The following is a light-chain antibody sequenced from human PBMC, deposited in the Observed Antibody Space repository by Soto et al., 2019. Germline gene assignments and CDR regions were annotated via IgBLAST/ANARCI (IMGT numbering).Light chain of an antibody. CDR2: KES. CDR1: QTISSW. V-gene: IGKV1-5*03. CDR3: QHYNSYSEA. Sequence: DIQMTQSPSTLSGSVGDRVTITCRASQTISSWLAWYQQKPGKAPKILIYKESTLKSGVPSRFSGSGSGTEFTLTISRLQPDDFATYYCQHYNSYSEAXGQGTKVEIK. J-gene: IGKJ1*01.